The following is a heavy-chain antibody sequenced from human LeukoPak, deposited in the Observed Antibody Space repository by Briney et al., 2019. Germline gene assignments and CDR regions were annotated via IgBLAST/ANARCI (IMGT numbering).Heavy chain of an antibody. D-gene: IGHD2-2*01. CDR2: ISAYNGNT. V-gene: IGHV1-18*01. Sequence: ASVKVSCKASGGTFSSYAISWVRQAPGQGLEWMGWISAYNGNTNYAQKLQGRVTMTTDTSTSTAYMELRSLRSDDTAVYYCARDKYCSSTSCSSDPWGQGTLVTVSS. J-gene: IGHJ5*02. CDR1: GGTFSSYA. CDR3: ARDKYCSSTSCSSDP.